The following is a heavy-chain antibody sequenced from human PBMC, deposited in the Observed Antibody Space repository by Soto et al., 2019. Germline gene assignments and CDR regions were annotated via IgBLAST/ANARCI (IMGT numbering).Heavy chain of an antibody. CDR1: GYTFTDYD. J-gene: IGHJ4*02. CDR3: EVTTGY. CDR2: VSPDNGNA. V-gene: IGHV1-8*01. D-gene: IGHD2-21*02. Sequence: QVQVVQSRAEVKKPGATLKVSCKTSGYTFTDYDINWVRQAPGQGLEWMGWVSPDNGNAGYAQHFQGRVTLTSDTSISTAYMELSSLTSEDTAVYYCEVTTGYWGQGTMVTVSS.